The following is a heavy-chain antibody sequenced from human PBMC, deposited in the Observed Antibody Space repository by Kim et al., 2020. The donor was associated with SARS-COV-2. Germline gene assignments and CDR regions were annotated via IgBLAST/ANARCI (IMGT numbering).Heavy chain of an antibody. V-gene: IGHV4-61*02. Sequence: SETLSLTCTVSGGSIISGSYYWSWIRQPAGKGLEWIGRIYTSGSTNYNPSLKSRVTISVDTSKNQFSLKLSSVTAADTAVYYCARDRGRVGPWGQGTLVTVSS. J-gene: IGHJ5*02. CDR3: ARDRGRVGP. CDR2: IYTSGST. CDR1: GGSIISGSYY. D-gene: IGHD2-15*01.